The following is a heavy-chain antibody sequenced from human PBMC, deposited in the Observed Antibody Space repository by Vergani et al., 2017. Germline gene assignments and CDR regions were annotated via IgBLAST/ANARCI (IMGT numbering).Heavy chain of an antibody. D-gene: IGHD6-13*01. CDR3: ATIPAAGTRGYFDY. J-gene: IGHJ4*02. CDR2: IYYSGST. Sequence: QVQLQESGPGLVKPSETLSLTCTVSGGSVSSGSYYWSWIRQPAGKGLEWIGYIYYSGSTNYNPSLMSRVTISVDTSKNQFSLKLSSVTAADTAVYYCATIPAAGTRGYFDYWGQGTLVTVSS. V-gene: IGHV4-61*10. CDR1: GGSVSSGSYY.